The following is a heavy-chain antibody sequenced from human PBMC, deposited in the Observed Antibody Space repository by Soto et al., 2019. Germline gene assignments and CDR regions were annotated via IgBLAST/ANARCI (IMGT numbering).Heavy chain of an antibody. CDR2: MGGAGAR. J-gene: IGHJ6*02. D-gene: IGHD3-10*01. Sequence: EVHLVESGGGLVQPGGSLRLSCAAFGFTYNSYDMHWVRQVSGKGLEWVSSMGGAGAREYADSVKGRFIIFRDNAKNSLYLQMDSLRAGDTAVYYCTRAAFGDSMDLWGQGTPVTVSS. V-gene: IGHV3-13*01. CDR1: GFTYNSYD. CDR3: TRAAFGDSMDL.